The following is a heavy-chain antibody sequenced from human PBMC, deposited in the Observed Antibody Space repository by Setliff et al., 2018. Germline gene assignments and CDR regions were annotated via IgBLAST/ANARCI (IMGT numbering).Heavy chain of an antibody. D-gene: IGHD6-19*01. CDR3: ARGRAGHSGH. V-gene: IGHV4-59*08. CDR1: GGSVTSHY. Sequence: SETLSLTCAVSGGSVTSHYWSWIRQPPGKGLEWNGYIYYSGSTSYYNPSLKSRVTISVDTSKNQFSLKLSSVTAADTAVYYCARGRAGHSGHWGQGTLVTVSS. J-gene: IGHJ4*02. CDR2: IYYSGSTS.